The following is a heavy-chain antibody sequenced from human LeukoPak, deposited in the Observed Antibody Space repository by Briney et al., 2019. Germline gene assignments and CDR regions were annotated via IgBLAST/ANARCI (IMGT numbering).Heavy chain of an antibody. J-gene: IGHJ4*02. D-gene: IGHD1-1*01. Sequence: PSETLSLTCAVSGGSTSSGGYSWSWIRQPPGKGLEWIGYIYHSGSTYYNPSLKSRVTISVDRSKNQFSLKLSSVTAADTAVYYCARGVLELDYWGQGILVTVSS. V-gene: IGHV4-30-2*01. CDR1: GGSTSSGGYS. CDR2: IYHSGST. CDR3: ARGVLELDY.